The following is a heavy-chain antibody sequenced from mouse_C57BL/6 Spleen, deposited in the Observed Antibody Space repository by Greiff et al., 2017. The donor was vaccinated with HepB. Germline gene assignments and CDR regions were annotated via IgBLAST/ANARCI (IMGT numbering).Heavy chain of an antibody. Sequence: EVKLMESGPELVKPGASVKISCKASGYSFTGYYMNWVKQSPEKSLEWIGEINPSTGGTTYNQKFKAKATLTVDKSSSTAYMQLKSLTSEDSAVYYCAREGASGAWFAYWGQGTLVTVSA. J-gene: IGHJ3*01. V-gene: IGHV1-42*01. CDR3: AREGASGAWFAY. CDR1: GYSFTGYY. D-gene: IGHD1-3*01. CDR2: INPSTGGT.